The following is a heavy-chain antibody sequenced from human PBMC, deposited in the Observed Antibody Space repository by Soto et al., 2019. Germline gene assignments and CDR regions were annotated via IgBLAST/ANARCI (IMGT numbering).Heavy chain of an antibody. CDR1: GFTFNSYA. D-gene: IGHD3-22*01. J-gene: IGHJ4*02. CDR3: AKRGERDRITMRGVDPYFDY. V-gene: IGHV3-23*01. CDR2: ISGSGGST. Sequence: GSLTLSCAASGFTFNSYAMSWVRQAPGKGLEWVSAISGSGGSTYYADSVKGRFTISRDNSKNTLYLQMNSLRAEDTAVYYCAKRGERDRITMRGVDPYFDYWGKGTRVTLSS.